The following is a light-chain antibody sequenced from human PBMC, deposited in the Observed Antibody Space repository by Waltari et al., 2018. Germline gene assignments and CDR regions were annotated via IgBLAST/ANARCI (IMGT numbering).Light chain of an antibody. J-gene: IGLJ3*02. CDR3: QTWGPGIRV. CDR2: EVT. Sequence: QSALTPPPSASGSRGQSVTISCPGTSRAVGSSNYLSWYQQHSGKAPKLMIYEVTKRPSGVPDRFSGSSYGAERYLTISSLQSEDEADYYCQTWGPGIRVFGGGTKLTVL. CDR1: SRAVGSSNY. V-gene: IGLV2-8*01.